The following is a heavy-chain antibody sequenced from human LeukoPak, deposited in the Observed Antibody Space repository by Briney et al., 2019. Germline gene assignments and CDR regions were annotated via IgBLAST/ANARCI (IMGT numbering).Heavy chain of an antibody. CDR1: GFTFSDYY. V-gene: IGHV3-11*06. Sequence: KPGGSLRLSCAASGFTFSDYYMSWIRQAPGKGLEWVSYISSSSSYTNYADSVKGRFTISRDNAKNSLYLQMNSLRAEDTAVYYCAKSSSGGWYLLGDAFDIWGQGTMVTVSS. CDR3: AKSSSGGWYLLGDAFDI. J-gene: IGHJ3*02. D-gene: IGHD6-19*01. CDR2: ISSSSSYT.